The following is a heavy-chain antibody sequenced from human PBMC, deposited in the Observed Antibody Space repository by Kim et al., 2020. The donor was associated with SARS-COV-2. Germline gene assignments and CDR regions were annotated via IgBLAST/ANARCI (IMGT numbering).Heavy chain of an antibody. Sequence: GESLKISCTSVGYTFSIFWIGWVRQMPGKGLEWVGVIYAGDSDIKYSPSFEGQVTISVDKSINTAYLQWSSLKASDTAVYYCARNRDYSDIDAFDIWGQGTLVRFSS. V-gene: IGHV5-51*01. CDR1: GYTFSIFW. J-gene: IGHJ3*02. CDR3: ARNRDYSDIDAFDI. CDR2: IYAGDSDI. D-gene: IGHD4-17*01.